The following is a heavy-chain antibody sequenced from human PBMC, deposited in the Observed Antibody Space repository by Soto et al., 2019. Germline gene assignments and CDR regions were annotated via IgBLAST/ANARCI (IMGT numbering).Heavy chain of an antibody. J-gene: IGHJ4*02. V-gene: IGHV4-61*01. D-gene: IGHD4-17*01. CDR3: ASSYGDYYFDY. Sequence: QVQLQESGPGLVKPSETLSLTCTVSGGSVSSGSYYWSWIRQPPGKGLEWIGYIYYSGSTNYNPSLKSRVTLSVDTSKNQSSLKLSSVTAADTAVYYCASSYGDYYFDYWGQGTLVTVSS. CDR1: GGSVSSGSYY. CDR2: IYYSGST.